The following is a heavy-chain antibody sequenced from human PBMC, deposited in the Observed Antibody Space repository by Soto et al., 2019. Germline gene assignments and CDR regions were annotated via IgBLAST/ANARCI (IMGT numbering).Heavy chain of an antibody. V-gene: IGHV1-69*13. Sequence: EASVKVSCKASGGTFSSYAISWVRQAPGQGLEWMGGIIPIFGTANYAQKFQGRVTITADESTSTAYMELSSLRSEDTAVYYCARGHRDGYNNNFDYWGQGTLVTVSS. J-gene: IGHJ4*02. CDR1: GGTFSSYA. CDR2: IIPIFGTA. CDR3: ARGHRDGYNNNFDY. D-gene: IGHD4-4*01.